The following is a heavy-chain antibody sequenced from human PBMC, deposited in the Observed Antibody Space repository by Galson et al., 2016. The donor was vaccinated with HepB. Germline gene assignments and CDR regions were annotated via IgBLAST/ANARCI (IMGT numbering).Heavy chain of an antibody. J-gene: IGHJ3*02. D-gene: IGHD1-7*01. CDR2: IFHSGGT. CDR3: ARSNYFASDI. V-gene: IGHV4-59*01. Sequence: ETLSLTCTVSDGSISSYYWSWIRQPPGKGLEWIGYIFHSGGTNHNPSLKSRVTMSLDTSKNQLSLKLSSVTAADTAVYYCARSNYFASDIWGQGTMVTVSS. CDR1: DGSISSYY.